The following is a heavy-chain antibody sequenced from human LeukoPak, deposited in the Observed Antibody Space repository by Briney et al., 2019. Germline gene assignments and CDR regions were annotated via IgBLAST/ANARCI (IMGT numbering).Heavy chain of an antibody. Sequence: SETLSLTCTFSGVSTTGNDQFWSWIRQPPGKGLEWIGYIDYSGTTYYNPSLKGRVNMSRDTSKNQFSLNLNSVTAADTAFYYCGGGLGYCSSTRCPPDSWGQGTLVTVSS. V-gene: IGHV4-30-4*01. CDR2: IDYSGTT. J-gene: IGHJ5*01. D-gene: IGHD2-2*01. CDR1: GVSTTGNDQF. CDR3: GGGLGYCSSTRCPPDS.